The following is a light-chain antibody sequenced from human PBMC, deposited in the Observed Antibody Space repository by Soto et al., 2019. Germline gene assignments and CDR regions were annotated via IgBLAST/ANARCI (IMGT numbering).Light chain of an antibody. V-gene: IGKV3-15*01. J-gene: IGKJ1*01. Sequence: EIVLTQSPATLSLSPGERATLSCRASQSVSNYFAWYQQKPGQAPRLLIYGASTRATGIPARFSGSGSGTEFTLTINSLQSEDFAVYYCQQYNNWPRTFGQGTKVDIK. CDR1: QSVSNY. CDR3: QQYNNWPRT. CDR2: GAS.